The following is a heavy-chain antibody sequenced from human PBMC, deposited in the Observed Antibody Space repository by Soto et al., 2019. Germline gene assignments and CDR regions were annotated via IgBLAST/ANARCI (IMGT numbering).Heavy chain of an antibody. V-gene: IGHV1-69*12. CDR3: ASSLIAAAHRYYGMDV. J-gene: IGHJ6*02. D-gene: IGHD6-13*01. CDR2: IIPIFGTA. Sequence: QVQLVQSGAEVKKPGSSVKVSCKASGGTFSSYAISWVRQAPGQGLEWMGGIIPIFGTANYEQKFQGRVTITADESTSTAYMELSSMRSEDTAVYYCASSLIAAAHRYYGMDVWGQGTTVTVSS. CDR1: GGTFSSYA.